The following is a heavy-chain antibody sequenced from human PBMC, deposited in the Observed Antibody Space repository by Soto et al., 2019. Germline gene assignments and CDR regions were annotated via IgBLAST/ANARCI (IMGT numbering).Heavy chain of an antibody. Sequence: QMQLQESGPGLVKPSETLSLTCTVSGGSISSYYWSWIRQPPGKGLEWIGYIYYSGSTNYNPSLTSRVTMSVDTSKNQFSLKLSSVTAADTAVYYCARNYGDSFDYWGQGTLVTVSS. CDR3: ARNYGDSFDY. CDR2: IYYSGST. CDR1: GGSISSYY. J-gene: IGHJ4*02. D-gene: IGHD4-17*01. V-gene: IGHV4-59*08.